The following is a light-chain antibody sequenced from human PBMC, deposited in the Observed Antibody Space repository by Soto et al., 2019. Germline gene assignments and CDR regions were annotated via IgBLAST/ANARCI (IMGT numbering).Light chain of an antibody. Sequence: QSVLSQPASVSGSPGQSITISCTGTSSDVGAYNYVSWYQQHPGKAPKLMIYDVSNRPSGVSNRFSGSKSGNTASLTISGLQAEDEADYYCSSYTSSSTLEHVVFGGGTKLTVL. CDR2: DVS. CDR3: SSYTSSSTLEHVV. J-gene: IGLJ2*01. V-gene: IGLV2-14*01. CDR1: SSDVGAYNY.